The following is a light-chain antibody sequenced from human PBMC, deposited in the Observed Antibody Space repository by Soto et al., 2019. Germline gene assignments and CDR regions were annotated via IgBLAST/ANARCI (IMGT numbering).Light chain of an antibody. CDR1: SSDVGGYNF. V-gene: IGLV2-14*01. J-gene: IGLJ2*01. CDR3: SSYTASLTVV. CDR2: EVS. Sequence: QSALTQPASVSGSPGQSITISCTGTSSDVGGYNFVSWYQHHTDKAPKLIIFEVSNRPSGVSNRFSGSKSGNTASLTISGLQAEDEADYHCSSYTASLTVVFGGGTKVTVL.